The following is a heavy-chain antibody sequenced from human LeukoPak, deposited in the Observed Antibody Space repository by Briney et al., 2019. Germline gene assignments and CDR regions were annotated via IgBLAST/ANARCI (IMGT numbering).Heavy chain of an antibody. CDR2: FDPEDGET. J-gene: IGHJ3*02. Sequence: ASVKVSCKVSGYTLTELSMHWVRQAPGKGLEWMGGFDPEDGETIYAQKFQGRVTMTEDTSTDTAYMELSSLRSEDTAVYYCATDLGPKYSSGWYSAFDIWGQGTMVTVSS. CDR3: ATDLGPKYSSGWYSAFDI. V-gene: IGHV1-24*01. CDR1: GYTLTELS. D-gene: IGHD6-19*01.